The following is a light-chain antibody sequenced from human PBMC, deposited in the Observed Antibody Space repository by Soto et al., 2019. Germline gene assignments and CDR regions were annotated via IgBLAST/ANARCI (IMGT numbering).Light chain of an antibody. CDR1: SSDVGGYNY. CDR2: EVS. V-gene: IGLV2-14*01. J-gene: IGLJ2*01. CDR3: SSYTSSSTLAVV. Sequence: QSVLTQPASVSGSPGQSITISCTGTSSDVGGYNYVSWYQQHPGKAPKLMIYEVSNRPSGVSNRFSGSKSGNTASLTISGLQAEDEADYYCSSYTSSSTLAVVFGGGTNLTVL.